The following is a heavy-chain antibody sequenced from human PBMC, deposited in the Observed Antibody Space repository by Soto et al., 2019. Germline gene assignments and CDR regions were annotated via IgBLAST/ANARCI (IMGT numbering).Heavy chain of an antibody. CDR1: GFTFSSYG. J-gene: IGHJ4*02. Sequence: WGSLILSCAASGFTFSSYGMHWVRQAPGKGLEWVAVIWYDGSNKYYADSVKGRFTISRDNSKNTLYLQMNSLRAEDTAVYYCARDLIAVQTLDYWGQGTLVTVSS. D-gene: IGHD6-19*01. CDR2: IWYDGSNK. CDR3: ARDLIAVQTLDY. V-gene: IGHV3-33*01.